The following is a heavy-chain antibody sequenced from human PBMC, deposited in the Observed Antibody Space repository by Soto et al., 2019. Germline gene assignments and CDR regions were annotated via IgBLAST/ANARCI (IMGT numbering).Heavy chain of an antibody. CDR3: ARDRSGWQWLDYYYYMDV. J-gene: IGHJ6*03. Sequence: ASVKVSCKASGYTFTSYGISWVRQAPGQGLEWMGWISAYNGNTNYAQKLQGRVTMTTDTSTRTAYMELRSLRSDDTAVYYCARDRSGWQWLDYYYYMDVWGKGTTVTVSS. V-gene: IGHV1-18*01. D-gene: IGHD6-19*01. CDR2: ISAYNGNT. CDR1: GYTFTSYG.